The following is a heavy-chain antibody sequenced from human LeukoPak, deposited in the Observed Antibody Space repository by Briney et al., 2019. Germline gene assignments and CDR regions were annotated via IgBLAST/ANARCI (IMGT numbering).Heavy chain of an antibody. Sequence: SETLSLTCTVSGGSISSGGYYWSWIRQHPGKGLEWIGYIYYSGSTYYNPSLKSRVTISVDTSKNQFSLKLSSVTAADTAVYYCASGNSLSIKYFDHWGQGTLVTVSS. V-gene: IGHV4-31*03. CDR3: ASGNSLSIKYFDH. J-gene: IGHJ4*02. D-gene: IGHD6-6*01. CDR1: GGSISSGGYY. CDR2: IYYSGST.